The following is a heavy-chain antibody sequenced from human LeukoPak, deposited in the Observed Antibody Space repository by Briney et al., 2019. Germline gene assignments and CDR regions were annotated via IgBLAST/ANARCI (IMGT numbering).Heavy chain of an antibody. Sequence: ASVKVSCKASGYTFTGYYMHWVRQAPGQGLEWMGWINPNSGGTNYAQKFQGGVTMTRDTSISTAYMELSRLRSDDTAVYYCARDQLGYCSSTSCLPGHYYYYYMDVWGKGTTVTVSS. CDR1: GYTFTGYY. V-gene: IGHV1-2*02. CDR3: ARDQLGYCSSTSCLPGHYYYYYMDV. D-gene: IGHD2-2*01. CDR2: INPNSGGT. J-gene: IGHJ6*03.